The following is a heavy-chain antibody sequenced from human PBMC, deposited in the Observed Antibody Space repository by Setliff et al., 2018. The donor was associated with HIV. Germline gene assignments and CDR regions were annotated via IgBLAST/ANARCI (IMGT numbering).Heavy chain of an antibody. Sequence: ASVKVSCKDSGYTFTTYGISWVRQAPGHGLEWMGWISPNFGHTNYAQDFLGRVTMTIDTSTSRAYMELRSLRSDDTAMYFCARLGSGWSDSYYYAMDIWGQGTTVTVSS. CDR2: ISPNFGHT. D-gene: IGHD6-19*01. CDR3: ARLGSGWSDSYYYAMDI. CDR1: GYTFTTYG. V-gene: IGHV1-18*01. J-gene: IGHJ6*02.